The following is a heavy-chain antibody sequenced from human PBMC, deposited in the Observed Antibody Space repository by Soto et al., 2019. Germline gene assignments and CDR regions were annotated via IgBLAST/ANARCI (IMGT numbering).Heavy chain of an antibody. CDR2: INPNSGGT. J-gene: IGHJ4*02. CDR1: GYTFTGYY. V-gene: IGHV1-2*04. CDR3: AREARDYVWGSYRSYYFDY. Sequence: GASVKVSCKASGYTFTGYYMHWVRQAPGQGLEWMGWINPNSGGTNYAQKFQGWVTMTRDTSISTAYMELSRLRSDDTAVYYCAREARDYVWGSYRSYYFDYWGQGTLVTVSS. D-gene: IGHD3-16*02.